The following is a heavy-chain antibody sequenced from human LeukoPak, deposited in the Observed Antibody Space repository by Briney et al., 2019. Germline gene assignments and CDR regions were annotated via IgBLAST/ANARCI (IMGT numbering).Heavy chain of an antibody. CDR3: ARVYLDTAMVRSLDY. J-gene: IGHJ4*02. CDR2: ISAYNGNT. Sequence: ASVKVSCKASGYTFTSYGISWVRQAPGQGLEWMGRISAYNGNTNYAQKLQGRVTMTTDTSTSTAYMELRSLRSDDTAVYYCARVYLDTAMVRSLDYWGQGTLVTVSS. CDR1: GYTFTSYG. V-gene: IGHV1-18*01. D-gene: IGHD5-18*01.